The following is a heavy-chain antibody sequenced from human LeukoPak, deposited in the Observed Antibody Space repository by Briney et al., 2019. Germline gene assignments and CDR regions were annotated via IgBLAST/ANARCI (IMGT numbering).Heavy chain of an antibody. D-gene: IGHD3-16*01. CDR1: SDSIGNYF. Sequence: SETLSLTCTVSSDSIGNYFWSWIRQPPGKGLEWIGYIYYSGGTNYNPSLKSRVTISVDTSKNQFSLKLSSVTAADTAVYYCARQFFGAGPPYFDYWGQGNMVSISS. V-gene: IGHV4-59*08. J-gene: IGHJ4*02. CDR3: ARQFFGAGPPYFDY. CDR2: IYYSGGT.